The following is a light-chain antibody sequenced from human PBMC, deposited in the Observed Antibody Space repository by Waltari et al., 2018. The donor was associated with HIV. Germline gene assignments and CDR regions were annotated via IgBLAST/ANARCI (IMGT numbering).Light chain of an antibody. CDR2: DVY. V-gene: IGLV2-14*03. J-gene: IGLJ1*01. CDR3: ASFTSGRLNV. CDR1: RSYVGSYQY. Sequence: QSALTQPASVSGSPGQSITISCTGTRSYVGSYQYVSWYQQHPGKVPKLLIYDVYKRPSRISNRFSGSKSGNTASLTISGLQAEDEAAYYCASFTSGRLNVFGTGTKVTVL.